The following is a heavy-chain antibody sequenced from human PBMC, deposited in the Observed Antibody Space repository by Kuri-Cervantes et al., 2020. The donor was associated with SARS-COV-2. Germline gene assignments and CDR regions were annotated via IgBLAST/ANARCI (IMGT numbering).Heavy chain of an antibody. CDR1: GGSISSGGYY. V-gene: IGHV4-30-2*01. J-gene: IGHJ2*01. Sequence: LRLSCTVSGGSISSGGYYWSWIRQPPGKGLEWIGYIYHSGSTYYNPSLKSRVTISVDTSKNQFSLKLSSVTAADTAVYYCARGFSAVVVAHWYFDLWGRGTLVTVSS. D-gene: IGHD3-22*01. CDR2: IYHSGST. CDR3: ARGFSAVVVAHWYFDL.